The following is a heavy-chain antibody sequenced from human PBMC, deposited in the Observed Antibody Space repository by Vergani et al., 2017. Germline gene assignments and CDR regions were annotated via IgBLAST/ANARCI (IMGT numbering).Heavy chain of an antibody. J-gene: IGHJ4*02. V-gene: IGHV3-15*01. Sequence: EVQLVESGGDLVKPGGSLRLSCAASGFTFIYAWMSWVRQAPGKGLEWVGQIKSARGGGTTDYAAPVRGRFIISRDNSKNTLYLQMNSLRADDTAVYYCAKEMFPYCSSTSCYLFDYWGQGTLVTVSS. D-gene: IGHD2-2*01. CDR2: IKSARGGGTT. CDR1: GFTFIYAW. CDR3: AKEMFPYCSSTSCYLFDY.